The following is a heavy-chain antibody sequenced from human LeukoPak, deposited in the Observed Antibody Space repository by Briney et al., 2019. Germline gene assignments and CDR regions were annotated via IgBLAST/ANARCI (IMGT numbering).Heavy chain of an antibody. CDR3: ARGYYGSGSYLHYYYMDV. J-gene: IGHJ6*03. D-gene: IGHD3-10*01. V-gene: IGHV3-7*01. Sequence: PGGSLRLSCAASGFTFSSYWMSWVRQAPGKGLEWVANIKQDGSEKYDVDSVKGRFTISRDNAKNSLYLQMNSLRAEDTAVYYCARGYYGSGSYLHYYYMDVWGKGTTVTISS. CDR1: GFTFSSYW. CDR2: IKQDGSEK.